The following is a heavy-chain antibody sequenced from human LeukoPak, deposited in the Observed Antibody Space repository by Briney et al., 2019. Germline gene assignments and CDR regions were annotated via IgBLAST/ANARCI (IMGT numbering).Heavy chain of an antibody. V-gene: IGHV2-5*02. D-gene: IGHD1-14*01. Sequence: ESGPTLVKPTQTLTLTCTFSGFSLSTNELLVGWVRQPPGKALEWLAFIYGDDDKRYSPSLRSRLTITKDTSKNQVVLTLSNMDPVDTATYYCAHRRTDTSFDAWGPGILVTVSP. CDR3: AHRRTDTSFDA. CDR2: IYGDDDK. CDR1: GFSLSTNELL. J-gene: IGHJ5*02.